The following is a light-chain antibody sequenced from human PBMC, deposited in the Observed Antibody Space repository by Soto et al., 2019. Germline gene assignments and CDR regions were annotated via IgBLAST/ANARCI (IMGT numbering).Light chain of an antibody. V-gene: IGKV1-5*03. Sequence: DIQMTQSPSTLSASVGDRVTITCRASQSISSWLAWYQQKPGKAPKLLIYKASSLQSGVPSRFSGSGFGTEFTLTISSLQPDDFATYYCQQYNSYPYTFGQGTTLEIK. J-gene: IGKJ2*01. CDR2: KAS. CDR1: QSISSW. CDR3: QQYNSYPYT.